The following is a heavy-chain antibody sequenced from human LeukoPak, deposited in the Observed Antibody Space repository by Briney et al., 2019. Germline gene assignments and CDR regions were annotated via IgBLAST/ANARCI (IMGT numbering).Heavy chain of an antibody. CDR3: ARLPITSSARIDWFDP. CDR1: GGSISTSSYY. CDR2: IFYSGST. D-gene: IGHD3-3*01. J-gene: IGHJ5*02. V-gene: IGHV4-39*07. Sequence: KPSETLSLTCTVSGGSISTSSYYWGWVRQPPGKGLEWIGNIFYSGSTYYNPSLKSRVTISVDTSKNQFSLKLSSVTAADTAVYYCARLPITSSARIDWFDPWGQGTLVTVSS.